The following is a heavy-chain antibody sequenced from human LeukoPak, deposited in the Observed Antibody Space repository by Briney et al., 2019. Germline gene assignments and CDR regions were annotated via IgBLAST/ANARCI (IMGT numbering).Heavy chain of an antibody. J-gene: IGHJ4*02. D-gene: IGHD5-18*01. V-gene: IGHV3-48*03. CDR3: ARVLRYTARPTADH. CDR1: GFTFSSYE. CDR2: ISSSGGTI. Sequence: PGGSLRLSCAASGFTFSSYEMNWVRQAPGKGLEWVSYISSSGGTIYYADSMKGRFTISRDNAKNSLFLQMNSLRAEDTAVYYCARVLRYTARPTADHWGQGTLVTVSS.